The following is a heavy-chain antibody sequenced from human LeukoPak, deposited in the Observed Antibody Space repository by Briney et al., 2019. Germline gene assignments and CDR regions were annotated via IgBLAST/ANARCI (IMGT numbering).Heavy chain of an antibody. CDR3: ASGMVRGVIQTPLY. D-gene: IGHD3-10*01. CDR1: GFTFSSYA. Sequence: PGGSLRLSCAASGFTFSSYAMSWVRQAPGKGLEWVSAISGSGGSTYYAHSVKGRFTISRDNSKNTLYLQMNCLRAEDTAVYYCASGMVRGVIQTPLYWGQGTLVTVSS. CDR2: ISGSGGST. V-gene: IGHV3-23*01. J-gene: IGHJ4*02.